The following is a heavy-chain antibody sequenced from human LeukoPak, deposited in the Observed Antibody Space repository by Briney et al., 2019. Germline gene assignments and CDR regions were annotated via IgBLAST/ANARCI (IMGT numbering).Heavy chain of an antibody. CDR2: IYYSGST. V-gene: IGHV4-59*01. J-gene: IGHJ4*02. CDR3: ARRGGQNGQIDY. Sequence: PSETLSLTCTVSGGSISSYYWSWIRQPPGKGLEWIGYIYYSGSTNYNPSLKSRVTISVDTSKNQFSLKLSSVTAADTAVYYCARRGGQNGQIDYWGQGTLVTVSS. D-gene: IGHD3-10*01. CDR1: GGSISSYY.